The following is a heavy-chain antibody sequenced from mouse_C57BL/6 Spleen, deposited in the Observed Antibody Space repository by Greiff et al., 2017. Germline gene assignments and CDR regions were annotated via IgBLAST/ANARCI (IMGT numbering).Heavy chain of an antibody. D-gene: IGHD2-4*01. V-gene: IGHV2-5*01. CDR2: IWRGGST. CDR1: GFSFTSYG. Sequence: QVQLKESGPGLVQPSQSLSITCTVSGFSFTSYGVNWVRQSPGKGLEWLGVIWRGGSTDYNAAFMSRLSITKDNSKSQVIYKMNILRADDAAIYCCAKGGPEYDYEGFAYWGQGTLVTVSA. J-gene: IGHJ3*01. CDR3: AKGGPEYDYEGFAY.